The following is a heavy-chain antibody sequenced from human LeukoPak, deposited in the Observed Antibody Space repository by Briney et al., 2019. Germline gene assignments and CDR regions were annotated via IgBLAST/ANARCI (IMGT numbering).Heavy chain of an antibody. V-gene: IGHV3-23*01. CDR1: GFTFSSNA. J-gene: IGHJ4*02. CDR2: ISGSGGST. Sequence: GGSLSLSCAASGFTFSSNAMSWVRQAPGKGLEWVSAISGSGGSTYYADSVKGRFTISRDNSKNTLYLQMNSLRAEDTAVYYCAKDGGYDSSGYFGYFDYWGQGTLVTVSS. D-gene: IGHD3-22*01. CDR3: AKDGGYDSSGYFGYFDY.